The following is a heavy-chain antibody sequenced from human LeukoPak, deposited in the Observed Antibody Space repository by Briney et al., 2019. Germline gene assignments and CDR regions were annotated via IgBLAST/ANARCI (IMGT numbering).Heavy chain of an antibody. CDR1: GFTFSNYA. J-gene: IGHJ4*02. V-gene: IGHV3-30-3*01. D-gene: IGHD6-13*01. CDR2: ISYDGSKK. CDR3: VSGAAGRFDY. Sequence: GGSLRLSCAASGFTFSNYAMTWVRQAPGKGLEWVAVISYDGSKKYYADSVKGRFTISRDNSNNTLYLQMNSLRTEDTAVYYCVSGAAGRFDYWGQGTLVTVSS.